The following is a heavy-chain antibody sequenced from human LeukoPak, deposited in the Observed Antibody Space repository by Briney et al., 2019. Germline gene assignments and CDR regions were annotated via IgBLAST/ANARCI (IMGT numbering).Heavy chain of an antibody. CDR1: GFTFSSYG. Sequence: GGSLRLSCAASGFTFSSYGMHWVRQAPGKGLEWVAVISYDGSNKYYADSVKGRFTISRDNSKNTLYLQMNSLRAEDTAVYYCARGWELLRFVYFDYWGQGTLVTVSS. CDR3: ARGWELLRFVYFDY. D-gene: IGHD1-26*01. CDR2: ISYDGSNK. V-gene: IGHV3-30*19. J-gene: IGHJ4*02.